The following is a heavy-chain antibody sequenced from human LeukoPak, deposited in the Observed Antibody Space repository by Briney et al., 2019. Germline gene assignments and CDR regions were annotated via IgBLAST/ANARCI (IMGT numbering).Heavy chain of an antibody. J-gene: IGHJ4*02. D-gene: IGHD3-22*01. CDR2: IYSDDTT. CDR3: ARTYYYDSSGDY. Sequence: GGSLRLSCAASGFTVSYNYMTWVRQAPGKGLEWVSVIYSDDTTYYADSVKGRFTISSDNSKNTLYLQMNSLRAEDTAVYYCARTYYYDSSGDYWGQGTLVTVSS. V-gene: IGHV3-53*01. CDR1: GFTVSYNY.